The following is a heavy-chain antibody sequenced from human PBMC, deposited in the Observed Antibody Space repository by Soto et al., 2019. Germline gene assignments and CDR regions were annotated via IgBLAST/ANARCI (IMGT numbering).Heavy chain of an antibody. J-gene: IGHJ4*02. CDR3: AKSSQGYYGSGSYYKGYYFDY. CDR1: GFTFSSYA. V-gene: IGHV3-23*01. Sequence: EVQLLESGGGLVQPGGSLRLSSAASGFTFSSYAMSWVRQAPGKGLEWVSAISGSGGSTYYADSVKGRFTISRDNSKNTLYLQMNSLRAEDTAVYYCAKSSQGYYGSGSYYKGYYFDYWGQGTLVTVSS. D-gene: IGHD3-10*01. CDR2: ISGSGGST.